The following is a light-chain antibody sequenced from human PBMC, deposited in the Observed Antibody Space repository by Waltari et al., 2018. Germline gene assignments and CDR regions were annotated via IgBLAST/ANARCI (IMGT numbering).Light chain of an antibody. CDR1: SRDVGPYNL. V-gene: IGLV2-23*01. CDR2: EAS. CDR3: CSYAGSGSWV. Sequence: QSALTQPASVSGSPGQSISIPCIGTSRDVGPYNLVSWYQHHPGKAHKLIVFEASKRPSGVSNRFSGSKAANTASLIISGLHADDEADYYCCSYAGSGSWVFGGGTKVTVI. J-gene: IGLJ3*02.